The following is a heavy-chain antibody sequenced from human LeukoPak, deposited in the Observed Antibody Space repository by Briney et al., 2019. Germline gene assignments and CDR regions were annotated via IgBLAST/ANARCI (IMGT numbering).Heavy chain of an antibody. CDR3: VRGGHKLDIETSRYYYGLDV. CDR2: IESDGTRT. V-gene: IGHV3-74*03. J-gene: IGHJ6*02. Sequence: GGSLRLSCAASGIAISDYWLYWVRQGPGKGLVHVSRIESDGTRTVYADSVKGRFTISRDNAKNTMYLQMNSLRAEDTAVYYCVRGGHKLDIETSRYYYGLDVWGQGTTVTVSS. D-gene: IGHD2-2*03. CDR1: GIAISDYW.